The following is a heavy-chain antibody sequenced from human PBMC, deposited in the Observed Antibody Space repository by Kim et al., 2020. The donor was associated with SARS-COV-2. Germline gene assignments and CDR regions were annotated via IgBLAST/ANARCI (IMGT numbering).Heavy chain of an antibody. D-gene: IGHD6-19*01. J-gene: IGHJ4*03. CDR3: ARDYGQWLVRGRYFDY. CDR1: GFTFSSYG. Sequence: GGSLRLSCAASGFTFSSYGMHWVRQAPGKGLEWVAVISYDGSNKYYADSVKGRFTISRDNSKNTLYLQMNSLRAEDTAVYYCARDYGQWLVRGRYFDYWG. CDR2: ISYDGSNK. V-gene: IGHV3-33*05.